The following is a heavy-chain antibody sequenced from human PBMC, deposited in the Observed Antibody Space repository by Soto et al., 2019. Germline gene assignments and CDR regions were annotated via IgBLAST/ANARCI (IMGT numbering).Heavy chain of an antibody. D-gene: IGHD3-22*01. CDR3: ASAASNGYRLKKNWFDP. Sequence: SVKVSCKASGGTFSSYAISWVRQGPGQGLEWMGGMIPIFGTANYAQKFQGRVTITADTSTSTPYMEQSSLRSQDTAVYYCASAASNGYRLKKNWFDPWGQGTLVTVSS. J-gene: IGHJ5*02. CDR2: MIPIFGTA. CDR1: GGTFSSYA. V-gene: IGHV1-69*06.